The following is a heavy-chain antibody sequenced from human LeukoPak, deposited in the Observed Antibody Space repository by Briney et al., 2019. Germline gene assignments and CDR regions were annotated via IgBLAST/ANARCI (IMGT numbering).Heavy chain of an antibody. V-gene: IGHV4-59*08. Sequence: SETLSLTCTVSGGSISSYYWSWLRQPPGKGLEWIGYIYYSGSTNYNPSLKSRVTISVDTSKNQFSLKLSSVTAADTAVYYCARHRGYSSGWYDLDAFDIWGQGTMVTVSS. CDR1: GGSISSYY. CDR2: IYYSGST. D-gene: IGHD6-19*01. J-gene: IGHJ3*02. CDR3: ARHRGYSSGWYDLDAFDI.